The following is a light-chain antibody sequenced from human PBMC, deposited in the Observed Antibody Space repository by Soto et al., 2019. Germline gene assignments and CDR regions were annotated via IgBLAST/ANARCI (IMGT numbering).Light chain of an antibody. CDR1: QSVKSNY. CDR3: QQYGDSLS. J-gene: IGKJ4*01. V-gene: IGKV3-20*01. Sequence: EIVLTQSPGTLSLSPGERATLSCRASQSVKSNYLAWYQHKPGQPPTLLIHLTSTRATGIPDRFSGSGYGTDFTLTITRLEHDDFAVYYCQQYGDSLSFGGGTTVEIK. CDR2: LTS.